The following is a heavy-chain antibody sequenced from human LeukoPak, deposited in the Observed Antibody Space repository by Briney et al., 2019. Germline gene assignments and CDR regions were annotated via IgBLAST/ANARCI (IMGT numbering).Heavy chain of an antibody. V-gene: IGHV3-30*18. CDR3: AKGGPDSSGYWPFDY. J-gene: IGHJ4*02. Sequence: GGSLRLSCAASGFTFSSYGMHWVRQAPGKGLEWVAVISYDGSNKYYADSVKGRFTISRDNSKNTLYLQMNSLRAEDTAVYYCAKGGPDSSGYWPFDYWGQGTLVTVSS. D-gene: IGHD3-22*01. CDR1: GFTFSSYG. CDR2: ISYDGSNK.